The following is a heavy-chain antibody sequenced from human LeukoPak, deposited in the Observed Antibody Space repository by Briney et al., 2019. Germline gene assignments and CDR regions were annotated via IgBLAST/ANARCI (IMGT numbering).Heavy chain of an antibody. V-gene: IGHV3-73*01. J-gene: IGHJ3*02. CDR1: GFTFTGSA. CDR3: TRFGYIYGRFMKAFDI. D-gene: IGHD5-18*01. CDR2: IRSKANSYAT. Sequence: PGGSLRLSCAASGFTFTGSARHWVRQASGKGLEWVGRIRSKANSYATAYAASVKGRFTISRDDSKNTAYLQMNSLKTEDTAVYYCTRFGYIYGRFMKAFDIWGQGTMVTVSS.